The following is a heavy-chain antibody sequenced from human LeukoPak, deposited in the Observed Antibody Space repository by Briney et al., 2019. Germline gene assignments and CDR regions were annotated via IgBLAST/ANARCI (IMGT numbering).Heavy chain of an antibody. D-gene: IGHD3-10*01. J-gene: IGHJ4*02. CDR1: GGSFIGYY. CDR2: INHSGST. V-gene: IGHV4-34*01. Sequence: SETLALTCAVYGGSFIGYYWSWIRQPPGKGLGWIGEINHSGSTNYNPSLKSRVTISVDTSKNQFSLQLSSVTAADTAVHYCARMTYYGSGSYYNPFDYWGQGTLVTVSS. CDR3: ARMTYYGSGSYYNPFDY.